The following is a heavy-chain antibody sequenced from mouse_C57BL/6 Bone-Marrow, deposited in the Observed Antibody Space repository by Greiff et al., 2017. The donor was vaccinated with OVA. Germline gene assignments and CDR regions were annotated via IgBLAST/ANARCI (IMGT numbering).Heavy chain of an antibody. Sequence: QVQLQQPGAELVKPGASVKMSCKASGYTFTSYWITWVKQRPGQGLEWIGDIYPGSGSTNYNEKFKSKATLTVDTSSSTAYTQLSSLTSEDSAVYYCARGIRYYSNYKDYFDYWGQGTTLTVSS. D-gene: IGHD2-5*01. J-gene: IGHJ2*01. V-gene: IGHV1-55*01. CDR1: GYTFTSYW. CDR2: IYPGSGST. CDR3: ARGIRYYSNYKDYFDY.